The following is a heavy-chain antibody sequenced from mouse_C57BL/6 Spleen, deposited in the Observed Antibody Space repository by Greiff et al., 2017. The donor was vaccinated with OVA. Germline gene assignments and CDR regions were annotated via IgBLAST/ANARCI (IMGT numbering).Heavy chain of an antibody. J-gene: IGHJ2*01. CDR3: ASIYYDLFDY. CDR1: GYTFTDYN. CDR2: INPNNGGT. D-gene: IGHD2-4*01. V-gene: IGHV1-22*01. Sequence: EVQLQQSGPELVKPGASVKMSCKASGYTFTDYNMHWVKQSHGKSLEWIGYINPNNGGTSYNQKFKGKATLTVNKSSSTAYMELRSLTSEDSAVYYCASIYYDLFDYWGQGTTLTVSS.